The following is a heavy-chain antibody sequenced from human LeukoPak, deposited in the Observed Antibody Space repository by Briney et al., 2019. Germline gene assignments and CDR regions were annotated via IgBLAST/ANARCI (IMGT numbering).Heavy chain of an antibody. CDR3: ARGPSDYGDYAGQLWWFDP. Sequence: GGSLRLSCAASGFIFSAYSMNWVRQAPGKGLEWLSYISDSSDIIYYADSVKGRFTISRDNAKNSLYLQMNSLRAEDTAVYYCARGPSDYGDYAGQLWWFDPWGQGTLVTVSS. CDR1: GFIFSAYS. CDR2: ISDSSDII. D-gene: IGHD4-17*01. J-gene: IGHJ5*02. V-gene: IGHV3-48*04.